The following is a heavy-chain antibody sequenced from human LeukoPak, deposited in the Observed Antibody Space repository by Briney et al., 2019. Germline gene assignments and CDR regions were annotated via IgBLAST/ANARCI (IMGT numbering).Heavy chain of an antibody. CDR2: ISGSGGST. Sequence: GGSLRLSCAASGFTFSSYAMSWVRQAPGKGLEWVSAISGSGGSTYYADSVKGRFTISRDNSKNTLYLQMNSLRAEDTAVYYCARDLSHYGSGSYYDYFDYWGQGTLVTVSS. V-gene: IGHV3-23*01. D-gene: IGHD3-10*01. CDR1: GFTFSSYA. J-gene: IGHJ4*02. CDR3: ARDLSHYGSGSYYDYFDY.